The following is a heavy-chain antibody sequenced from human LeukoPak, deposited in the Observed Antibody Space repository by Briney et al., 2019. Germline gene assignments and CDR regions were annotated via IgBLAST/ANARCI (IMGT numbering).Heavy chain of an antibody. CDR3: ASSSNFYYYYMNV. CDR1: GGSISSYY. Sequence: SETLSLTCTVSGGSISSYYWSWIRQPAGKGLEWIGRIYTSGSTNYNPSLKSRVTMSVDTSKKELSLKLSSVTAADTAVYYCASSSNFYYYYMNVWGKGTAVTVSS. J-gene: IGHJ6*03. V-gene: IGHV4-4*07. CDR2: IYTSGST.